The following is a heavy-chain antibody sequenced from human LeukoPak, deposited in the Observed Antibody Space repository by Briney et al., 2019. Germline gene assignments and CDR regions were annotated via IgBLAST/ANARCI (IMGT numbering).Heavy chain of an antibody. CDR1: GGSISSDAYS. D-gene: IGHD2-15*01. J-gene: IGHJ4*02. CDR3: ARSVYCSGGNCYFDY. Sequence: SQTLSLTCVVPGGSISSDAYSWSWIRQPPGKGLEWIGYIFHSGSTFYNPSLQSRVTMSVDRSKNQFSLNLSSVTAADTAVYYCARSVYCSGGNCYFDYWGQGTLVTVSS. CDR2: IFHSGST. V-gene: IGHV4-30-2*01.